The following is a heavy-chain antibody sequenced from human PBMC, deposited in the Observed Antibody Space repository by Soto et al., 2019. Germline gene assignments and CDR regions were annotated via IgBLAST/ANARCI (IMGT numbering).Heavy chain of an antibody. V-gene: IGHV1-69*01. CDR2: IIPIVGTA. CDR3: ARAVAIAARQNYYGMEV. CDR1: GGTFSSYA. J-gene: IGHJ6*02. Sequence: QVQLVQSGAEVKKPGSSVKVSCKASGGTFSSYAISWVRQAPGQGLEWMGGIIPIVGTANYAQKFQGRVTITADESTSTAYIELSSRRSEDTAVYYCARAVAIAARQNYYGMEVWGQGTTVTFSS. D-gene: IGHD6-6*01.